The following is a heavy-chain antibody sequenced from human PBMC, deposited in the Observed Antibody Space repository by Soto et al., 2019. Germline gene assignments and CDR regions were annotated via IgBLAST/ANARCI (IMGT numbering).Heavy chain of an antibody. CDR3: EREWDSFDD. D-gene: IGHD1-26*01. Sequence: QVQLVESGGGVVQPGRSLRLSCAASGFTFSDYSMHWVRQAPGKGLEWMAVISYDGTSKFYADSVGGRFSISRDNSKNIVCLQMNSLRPEDTAVYYCEREWDSFDDWGQGSLVTVSS. CDR1: GFTFSDYS. CDR2: ISYDGTSK. J-gene: IGHJ4*02. V-gene: IGHV3-30-3*01.